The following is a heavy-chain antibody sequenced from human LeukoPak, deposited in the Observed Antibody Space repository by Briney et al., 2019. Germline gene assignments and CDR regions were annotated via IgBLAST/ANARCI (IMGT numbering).Heavy chain of an antibody. CDR2: IKSKTDGGTT. V-gene: IGHV3-15*01. D-gene: IGHD4/OR15-4a*01. CDR1: GFTFSSYA. CDR3: TGRDDAKAN. J-gene: IGHJ4*02. Sequence: GGSLRLSCAASGFTFSSYAMSWVRQAPGKGLEWVGRIKSKTDGGTTDYAAPVKGRFTISRDDSKNTLYLQMNSLKTEDTAVYYCTGRDDAKANWGQGTLVTVSS.